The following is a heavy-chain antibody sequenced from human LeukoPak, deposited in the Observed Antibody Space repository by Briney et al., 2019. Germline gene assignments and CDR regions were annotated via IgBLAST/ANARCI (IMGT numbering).Heavy chain of an antibody. CDR2: IIPIFGIA. Sequence: GASVKVSCKASGGTFSSYAISWVRQAPGQGLEWMGRIIPIFGIANYAQKFQGRVMITADKSTSTAYMELSSLRSEDTAVYYCARDGDSTESFDYWGQGTLVTVSS. V-gene: IGHV1-69*04. CDR1: GGTFSSYA. D-gene: IGHD4-11*01. J-gene: IGHJ4*02. CDR3: ARDGDSTESFDY.